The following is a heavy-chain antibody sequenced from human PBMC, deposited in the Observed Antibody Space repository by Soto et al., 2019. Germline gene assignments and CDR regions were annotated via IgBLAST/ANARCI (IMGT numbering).Heavy chain of an antibody. CDR1: GCTFSSYA. J-gene: IGHJ5*02. CDR2: ISGGGTT. Sequence: WGSLRLSCAASGCTFSSYAMSWVRQAPVQGLEWVSSISGGGTTYKAYSVKGRFTISRDNSKNTLYLQMNRLRTEDTAVYSCAKARVRTGEYNRFDRWG. V-gene: IGHV3-23*01. CDR3: AKARVRTGEYNRFDR. D-gene: IGHD3-10*01.